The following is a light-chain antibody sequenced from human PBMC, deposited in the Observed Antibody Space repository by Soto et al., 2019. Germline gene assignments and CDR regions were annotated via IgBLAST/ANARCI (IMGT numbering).Light chain of an antibody. CDR3: QQYGSSPRV. CDR2: HAS. V-gene: IGKV3-20*01. J-gene: IGKJ3*01. CDR1: QSGTSGF. Sequence: EIVMTQSPGTLSLSPGERATLSCRASQSGTSGFLAWYQHKPGQAPRLLIYHASSRATGIQDRFSSSGSGTDFTLTISRLELEDFADYYCQQYGSSPRVFGPENKVDLK.